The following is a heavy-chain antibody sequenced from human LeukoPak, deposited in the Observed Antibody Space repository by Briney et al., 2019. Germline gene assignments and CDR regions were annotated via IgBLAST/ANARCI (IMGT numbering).Heavy chain of an antibody. D-gene: IGHD5-24*01. CDR2: IYYSGST. Sequence: SETLSLTCAVYGGSFSGYYWSWIRQPPGKGLEWIGSIYYSGSTYYNPSLKSRVTISVDTSKNQFSLKLSSVTAADTAVYYCARHIGDGYTYDYWGQGTLVTVSS. CDR3: ARHIGDGYTYDY. V-gene: IGHV4-34*01. CDR1: GGSFSGYY. J-gene: IGHJ4*02.